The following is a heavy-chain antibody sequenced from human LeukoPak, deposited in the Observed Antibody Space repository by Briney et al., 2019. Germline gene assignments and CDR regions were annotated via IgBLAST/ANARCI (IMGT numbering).Heavy chain of an antibody. D-gene: IGHD2-2*01. Sequence: SVKVSCKASGGTFSSYAISWVRQAPGQGLEWMGGIIPIFGTANYAQKFQGRVTITTDESTSTANMELSSLRSEDTAVYYCAREGRYQLRVAPFDYWGQGTLVTVSS. CDR1: GGTFSSYA. J-gene: IGHJ4*02. CDR2: IIPIFGTA. V-gene: IGHV1-69*05. CDR3: AREGRYQLRVAPFDY.